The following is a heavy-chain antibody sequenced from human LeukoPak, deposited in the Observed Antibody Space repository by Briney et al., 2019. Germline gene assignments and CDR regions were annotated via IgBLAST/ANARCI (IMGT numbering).Heavy chain of an antibody. Sequence: GGSLRLSCAASGFTFSSYSMNWVRQAPGKGLEWISYISSSSGSIYYADSVKGRFTISRDNAKNSLYLQMNSLRAEDMAVYYCARASQRSGTYDPGAFDIWGQGTMVTVSS. J-gene: IGHJ3*02. D-gene: IGHD1-26*01. CDR2: ISSSSGSI. V-gene: IGHV3-48*01. CDR1: GFTFSSYS. CDR3: ARASQRSGTYDPGAFDI.